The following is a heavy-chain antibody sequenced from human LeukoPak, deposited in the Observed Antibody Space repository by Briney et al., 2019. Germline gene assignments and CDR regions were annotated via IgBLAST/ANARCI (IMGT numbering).Heavy chain of an antibody. V-gene: IGHV4-4*07. CDR3: ARVSLDYSNYGYYFDY. CDR2: IYTSGST. D-gene: IGHD4-4*01. Sequence: SETLSLTCTVSGGSISSYYWSWIRQPAGKGLEWIGRIYTSGSTNYNPSLKSRVTMSVDTSKNQFSLKLSSVTAADTAVYYCARVSLDYSNYGYYFDYWGQGTLVTVSS. J-gene: IGHJ4*02. CDR1: GGSISSYY.